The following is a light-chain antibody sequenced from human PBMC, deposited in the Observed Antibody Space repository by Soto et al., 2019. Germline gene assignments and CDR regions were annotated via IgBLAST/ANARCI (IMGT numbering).Light chain of an antibody. V-gene: IGKV1-12*01. CDR2: GAS. CDR3: QQSNTPPYP. J-gene: IGKJ3*01. CDR1: QAINNW. Sequence: DVQMTQSPSSVSASVGDRVTMTCRASQAINNWLAWYQQKPGKAPKLLIYGASSLQTGVPSRFSGSGSGTDFTLTISSLQPEDVATYYCQQSNTPPYPFGPGTKVHVK.